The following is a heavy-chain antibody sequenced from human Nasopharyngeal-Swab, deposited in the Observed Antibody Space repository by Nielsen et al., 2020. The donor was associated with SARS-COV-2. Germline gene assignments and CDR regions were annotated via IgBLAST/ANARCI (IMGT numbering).Heavy chain of an antibody. CDR2: ISSSGSTI. Sequence: GGSLRLSCAASGFTFSDYYMSWIRQAPGKGLEWVSYISSSGSTIYYADSVKGRFTISRDNAKNSLYLQMNSLRAEDTAVYYCARELIVATTRLYYFDYWGQGTLVTVSS. CDR3: ARELIVATTRLYYFDY. J-gene: IGHJ4*02. D-gene: IGHD5-12*01. V-gene: IGHV3-11*04. CDR1: GFTFSDYY.